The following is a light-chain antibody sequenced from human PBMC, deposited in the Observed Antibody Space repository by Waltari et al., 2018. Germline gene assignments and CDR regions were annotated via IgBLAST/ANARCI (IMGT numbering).Light chain of an antibody. CDR1: QGISIW. CDR2: GAS. Sequence: DIQMTQSPSSVSASVGDTVTITCRASQGISIWLAWYQQRPGRAPKLLIYGASSLQSGVPSRFSGSGSGTDFTLTITSLQPEYFATYYCQPAYSFPFTFGGGTRVEI. CDR3: QPAYSFPFT. V-gene: IGKV1D-12*01. J-gene: IGKJ4*01.